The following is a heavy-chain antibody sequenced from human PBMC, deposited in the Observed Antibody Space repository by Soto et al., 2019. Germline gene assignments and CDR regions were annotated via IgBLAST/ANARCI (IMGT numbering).Heavy chain of an antibody. CDR3: APLSVSLSGPYGIHV. CDR2: MLYSGLT. V-gene: IGHV4-39*01. J-gene: IGHJ6*02. Sequence: SETLSLTCSVSGYSVSSSDYYWAWIRQPPGKGLEWVGSMLYSGLTYYNPSLKSRVTLSVDTSKNQFSVRLNSVTASDTAVYYCAPLSVSLSGPYGIHVWGQGTTVTVSS. D-gene: IGHD2-15*01. CDR1: GYSVSSSDYY.